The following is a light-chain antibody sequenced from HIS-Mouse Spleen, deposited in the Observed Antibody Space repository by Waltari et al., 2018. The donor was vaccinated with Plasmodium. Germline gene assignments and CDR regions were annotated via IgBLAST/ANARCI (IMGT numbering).Light chain of an antibody. J-gene: IGLJ3*02. V-gene: IGLV3-19*01. CDR2: GKN. CDR1: SLRRYY. CDR3: NSRDSSGNHQV. Sequence: SSELTQDPAVSVALGQTVRILCPGDSLRRYYASWYQQKPGQAPVLVIYGKNNRPSGIPDRFSGSSSGNTASLTITGAQAEDEADYYCNSRDSSGNHQVFGGGTKLTVL.